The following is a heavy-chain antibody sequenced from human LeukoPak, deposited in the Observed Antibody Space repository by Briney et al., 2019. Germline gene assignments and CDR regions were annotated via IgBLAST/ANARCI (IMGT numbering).Heavy chain of an antibody. Sequence: ASVKVSCKASGGTFSSYAISWVRQAPGQGLEWMGWISAYNGNTNYAQKLQGRVTLTTDTSTSTAYLELRRLRPDDTAVYYCARLASGPPDFDYWGQGTLVTVSS. CDR3: ARLASGPPDFDY. CDR1: GGTFSSYA. V-gene: IGHV1-18*01. CDR2: ISAYNGNT. J-gene: IGHJ4*02. D-gene: IGHD3-10*01.